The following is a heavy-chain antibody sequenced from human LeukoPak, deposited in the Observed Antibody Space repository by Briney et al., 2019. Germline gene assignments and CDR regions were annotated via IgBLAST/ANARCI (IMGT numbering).Heavy chain of an antibody. CDR3: ARGSPPDY. CDR1: GFTFTNHN. V-gene: IGHV3-48*01. Sequence: GGSLRLSCAVSGFTFTNHNMNWVRQAPGKGLEWVSYVGSSGDAMFYADSVKGRFTISRDNAKNSLYLQMNSLRVEDTAVYYCARGSPPDYWGQGTLVTVPS. J-gene: IGHJ4*02. CDR2: VGSSGDAM.